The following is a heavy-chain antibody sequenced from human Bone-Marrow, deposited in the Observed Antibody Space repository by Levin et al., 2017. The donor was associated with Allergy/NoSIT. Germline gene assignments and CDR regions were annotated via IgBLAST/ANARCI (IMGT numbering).Heavy chain of an antibody. J-gene: IGHJ3*02. CDR3: AKDLSGDNADAFDI. CDR2: ITSSGGST. D-gene: IGHD3-10*01. V-gene: IGHV3-23*01. CDR1: GFTFRSYA. Sequence: PGGSLRLSCAASGFTFRSYAMSWVRQAPAKGLEWVSGITSSGGSTYYADSVKGRLTISRDNSKNTLYLQMNSLRVEDTAVYYCAKDLSGDNADAFDIWGQGTMVTVSS.